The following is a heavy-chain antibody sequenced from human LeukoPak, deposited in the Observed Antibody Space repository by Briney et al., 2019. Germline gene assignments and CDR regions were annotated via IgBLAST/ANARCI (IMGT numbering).Heavy chain of an antibody. CDR2: IYHFGDT. D-gene: IGHD6-13*01. V-gene: IGHV4-38-2*02. Sequence: SETLSLTCTVSGYYVTDGYYWGWIRQPPGKGLEWIGHIYHFGDTFYNPSLNTRVTLSVDTSQNQISLTLTSLTAADTATYYCARIDKTQRLVLGVEQWGQGTLVTVSS. CDR3: ARIDKTQRLVLGVEQ. CDR1: GYYVTDGYY. J-gene: IGHJ1*01.